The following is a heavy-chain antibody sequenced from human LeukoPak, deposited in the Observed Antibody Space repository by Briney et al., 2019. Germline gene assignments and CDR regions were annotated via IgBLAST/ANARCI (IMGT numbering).Heavy chain of an antibody. J-gene: IGHJ4*02. V-gene: IGHV3-23*01. Sequence: PGGSLRLSCAASGFTFSSYAMSWVRQAPGKGLEWVSAISGSGGSTYYADSVKGRFTISRDNSKNTLYLQMNSLRAEDTAVYYCAKDLVAYKVRGSTEDGVDYWGQGTLVTVSS. CDR3: AKDLVAYKVRGSTEDGVDY. CDR2: ISGSGGST. D-gene: IGHD3-10*01. CDR1: GFTFSSYA.